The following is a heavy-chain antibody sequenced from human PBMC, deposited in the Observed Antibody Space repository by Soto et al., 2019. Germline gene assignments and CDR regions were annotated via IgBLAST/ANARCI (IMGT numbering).Heavy chain of an antibody. Sequence: SETLSLTCAVYGGSFSGYYWSWIRQPPGKGLEWIGEINHSGSTNYNPSLKSRVTISVDTSKNQFSLKLSSVTAADTAVYYCARDVYGDPYYFDYWGQGTLVTVSS. CDR2: INHSGST. D-gene: IGHD4-17*01. V-gene: IGHV4-34*01. J-gene: IGHJ4*02. CDR1: GGSFSGYY. CDR3: ARDVYGDPYYFDY.